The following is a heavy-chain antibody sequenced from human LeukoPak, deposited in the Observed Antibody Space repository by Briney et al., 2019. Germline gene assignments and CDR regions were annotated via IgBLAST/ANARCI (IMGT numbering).Heavy chain of an antibody. J-gene: IGHJ4*02. Sequence: PSETLSLTCAVSGGSISSSNWWSWVRRPPGKGLEWIGEIYHSGSTNYNPSLKSRVTISVDKSKNQFSLKLSSVTAADTAVYYCARGYSGRPPRRPQFDYWGQGTLVTVSS. V-gene: IGHV4-4*02. CDR3: ARGYSGRPPRRPQFDY. CDR2: IYHSGST. CDR1: GGSISSSNW. D-gene: IGHD1-26*01.